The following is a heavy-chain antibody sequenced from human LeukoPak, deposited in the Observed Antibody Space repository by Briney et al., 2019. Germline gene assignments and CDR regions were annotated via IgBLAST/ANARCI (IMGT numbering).Heavy chain of an antibody. CDR1: GFTFSSYE. D-gene: IGHD4-23*01. CDR2: ISSSGSTI. J-gene: IGHJ3*02. V-gene: IGHV3-48*03. CDR3: ARDSGRNYRGAFDI. Sequence: GGSLRLSCAASGFTFSSYEMNWVRQAPGKGLEWVSYISSSGSTIYYADSVKGRFTISRDNAKNLLYLQMNSLRAEDTAVYYCARDSGRNYRGAFDIWGQGTMVTVSS.